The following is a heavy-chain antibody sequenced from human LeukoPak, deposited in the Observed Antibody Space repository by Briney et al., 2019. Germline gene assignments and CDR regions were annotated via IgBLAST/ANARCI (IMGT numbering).Heavy chain of an antibody. J-gene: IGHJ4*02. CDR2: IKQDGSEK. Sequence: GGSLRLSCAASGFTFSNYWMGWVRQAPGKGLEWVANIKQDGSEKRYVDPVKGRFTISRDNAKNSLYLQMNSLRVEDTALYYCAKDSKTFIAVAGSHWGQGTLVTVSS. D-gene: IGHD6-13*01. CDR1: GFTFSNYW. V-gene: IGHV3-7*03. CDR3: AKDSKTFIAVAGSH.